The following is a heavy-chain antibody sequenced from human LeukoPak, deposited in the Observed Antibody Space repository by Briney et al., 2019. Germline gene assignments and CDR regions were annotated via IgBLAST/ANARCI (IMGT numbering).Heavy chain of an antibody. J-gene: IGHJ6*03. V-gene: IGHV4-59*01. Sequence: SETLSLTCTVSGGSISNYYWSWIRQPPGKGLEWIGYIYYSGSTNYNPSLKSRVAISLDTSKNQFSLKLSSVTAADTAVYYCARERRDSSSWSSHYMDVWGKGTTVTISS. CDR2: IYYSGST. CDR3: ARERRDSSSWSSHYMDV. D-gene: IGHD6-13*01. CDR1: GGSISNYY.